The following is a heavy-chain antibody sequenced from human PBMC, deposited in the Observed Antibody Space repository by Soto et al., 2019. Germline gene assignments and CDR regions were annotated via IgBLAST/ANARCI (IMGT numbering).Heavy chain of an antibody. CDR1: GGTFSSYA. D-gene: IGHD3-3*01. CDR3: ARTYYDCWSGYLTAPFGMDV. CDR2: IIPIFGTA. J-gene: IGHJ6*02. V-gene: IGHV1-69*13. Sequence: GASVKVSCKASGGTFSSYAISWVRQAPGQGLEWMGGIIPIFGTANYAQKFQGRVTITADESTSTAYMELSSLRSEDTAVYYCARTYYDCWSGYLTAPFGMDVWGQGTTVTVSS.